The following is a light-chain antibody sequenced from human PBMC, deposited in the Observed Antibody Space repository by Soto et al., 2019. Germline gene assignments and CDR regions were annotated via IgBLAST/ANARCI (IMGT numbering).Light chain of an antibody. V-gene: IGLV1-51*01. CDR1: SSNIGNHY. CDR3: GTWDSSLSAGPYV. J-gene: IGLJ1*01. CDR2: DND. Sequence: QSVLTQPPSVSAGPGQKVTISCSGSSSNIGNHYVSWYQHLPGTAPKLLIYDNDKRPSGIPDRFSGSWSVTSATLAITGLQTGDEADYYCGTWDSSLSAGPYVFGTGTKLTVL.